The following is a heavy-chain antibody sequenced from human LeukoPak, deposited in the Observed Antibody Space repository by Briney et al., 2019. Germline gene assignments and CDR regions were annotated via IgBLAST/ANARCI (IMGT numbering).Heavy chain of an antibody. V-gene: IGHV3-48*04. CDR3: ARCIVGPTIFDY. Sequence: GGTPRLSCAASGFTFSSYGMSWVRQAPGKGLEWVSYISSSGSSIYYADSVKGRFTISRDNAKNSLYLQMNSLRAEDTAVYYCARCIVGPTIFDYWGQGTLVTVSS. D-gene: IGHD1-26*01. J-gene: IGHJ4*02. CDR1: GFTFSSYG. CDR2: ISSSGSSI.